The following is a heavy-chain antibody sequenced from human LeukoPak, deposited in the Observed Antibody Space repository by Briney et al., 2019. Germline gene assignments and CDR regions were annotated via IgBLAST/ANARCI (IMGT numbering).Heavy chain of an antibody. CDR1: GFTFSSYG. CDR2: IRYDGSNK. D-gene: IGHD3-22*01. J-gene: IGHJ6*03. V-gene: IGHV3-30*02. Sequence: GGSLGLSCAASGFTFSSYGMHWVRQAPGKGLEWVAFIRYDGSNKYYADSVKGRFTISRDNSKNTLYLQMNSLRAEDTAVYYCAVVILYYYYMDVWGKGTTVTVSS. CDR3: AVVILYYYYMDV.